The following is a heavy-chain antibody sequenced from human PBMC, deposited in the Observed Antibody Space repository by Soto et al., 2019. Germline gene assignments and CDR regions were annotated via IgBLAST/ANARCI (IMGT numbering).Heavy chain of an antibody. CDR1: GGTFSSYA. CDR2: IIPIFGTA. V-gene: IGHV1-69*13. D-gene: IGHD4-17*01. CDR3: ARGVSTTVTTFDY. J-gene: IGHJ4*02. Sequence: ASVKVSCKASGGTFSSYAISWVRQAPGQGLEWMGGIIPIFGTANYAQKFQGRVTITADESTSTAYMELSSLRSEDTAVYYCARGVSTTVTTFDYWGQGTLVTVSS.